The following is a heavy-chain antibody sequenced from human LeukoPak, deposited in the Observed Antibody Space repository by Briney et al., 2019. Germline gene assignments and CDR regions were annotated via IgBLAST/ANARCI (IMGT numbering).Heavy chain of an antibody. Sequence: ASVKVSCKASGYTFTGYYMHWVRQASGQGLEWMGWINPNSGGTNYAQKFQGRVTMTRDTSISTAYMELSRLRSDDTAVYYCARGARVTMVRGGPRYYFDYWGQGTLVTVSS. V-gene: IGHV1-2*02. CDR3: ARGARVTMVRGGPRYYFDY. J-gene: IGHJ4*02. CDR2: INPNSGGT. CDR1: GYTFTGYY. D-gene: IGHD3-10*01.